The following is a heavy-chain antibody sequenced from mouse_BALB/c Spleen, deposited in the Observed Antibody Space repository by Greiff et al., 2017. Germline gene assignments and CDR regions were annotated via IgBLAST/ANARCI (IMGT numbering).Heavy chain of an antibody. J-gene: IGHJ4*01. CDR1: GFSLTSYG. D-gene: IGHD2-2*01. V-gene: IGHV2-6-2*01. CDR2: IWSDGST. Sequence: QVQLQQSGPDLVAPSQSLSITCTVSGFSLTSYGVHWVRQPPGKGLEWLVVIWSDGSTTYNSALKSRLSISKDNSKSQVFLKMNSLQTDDTAMYYCARHGWLRDYYAMDYWGQGTSVTVSS. CDR3: ARHGWLRDYYAMDY.